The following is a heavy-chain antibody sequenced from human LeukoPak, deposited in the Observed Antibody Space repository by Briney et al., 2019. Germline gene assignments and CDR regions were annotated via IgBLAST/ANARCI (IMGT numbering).Heavy chain of an antibody. J-gene: IGHJ6*03. CDR2: IRYDGSNK. Sequence: GGSLRLSCAASGFTFSSYWMSWVRQAPGKGLEWVAFIRYDGSNKYYADSVKGRFTISRDNSKNTLYLQMNSLRAEDTAVYYCAKGGSSSYYMDVWGKGTTVTVSS. D-gene: IGHD6-13*01. V-gene: IGHV3-30*02. CDR3: AKGGSSSYYMDV. CDR1: GFTFSSYW.